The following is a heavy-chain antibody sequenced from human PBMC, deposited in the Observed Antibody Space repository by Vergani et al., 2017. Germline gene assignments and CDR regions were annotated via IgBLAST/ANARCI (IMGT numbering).Heavy chain of an antibody. CDR1: GFSFSDHY. V-gene: IGHV3-11*01. D-gene: IGHD5-24*01. J-gene: IGHJ3*02. Sequence: QVQLVESGGGLVKPGGSLRLSCSASGFSFSDHYMTWIRQAPGKGLEWFSYISNSGNTIEYADSVKGRFSISRDNAKSSLFLQMDSLRAEDTAVYYCARDHRDYNNYPGTFDIWGQGSMVTVSS. CDR3: ARDHRDYNNYPGTFDI. CDR2: ISNSGNTI.